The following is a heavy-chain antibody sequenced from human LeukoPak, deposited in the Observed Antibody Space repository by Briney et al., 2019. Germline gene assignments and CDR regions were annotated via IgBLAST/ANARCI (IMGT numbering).Heavy chain of an antibody. CDR2: ISYDGSNK. CDR3: ARGIAVAGIYGMDV. Sequence: GGSLRLSCAASGFTFSSYAMHWVRQAPGKGLEWVAAISYDGSNKYYADSVKGRFTISRDNSKTTLYLQMNSLRAEDTAVYYCARGIAVAGIYGMDVWGQGTTVTVSS. CDR1: GFTFSSYA. D-gene: IGHD6-19*01. J-gene: IGHJ6*02. V-gene: IGHV3-30-3*01.